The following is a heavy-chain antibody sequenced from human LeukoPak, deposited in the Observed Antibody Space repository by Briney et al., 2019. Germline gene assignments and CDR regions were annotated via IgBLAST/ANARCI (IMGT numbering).Heavy chain of an antibody. CDR3: ARDLRSGAYYYFYMDV. CDR2: IKQDGSEK. V-gene: IGHV3-7*01. CDR1: GFTFSSYW. Sequence: PGGSLRLSCAASGFTFSSYWMSWVRQAPGKGLEWVANIKQDGSEKYYVDSVKGRFTISRDNAKNSLYLQMNSLRAEDTAVYYCARDLRSGAYYYFYMDVWGNGTAVIVSS. D-gene: IGHD3-3*01. J-gene: IGHJ6*03.